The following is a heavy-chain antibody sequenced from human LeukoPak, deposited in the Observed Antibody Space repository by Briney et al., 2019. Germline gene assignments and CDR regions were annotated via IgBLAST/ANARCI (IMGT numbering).Heavy chain of an antibody. CDR1: GYTFTSYY. CDR2: INPSGGST. V-gene: IGHV1-46*01. Sequence: ASVKVSWKASGYTFTSYYMHWVRQAPGQGLEWMGIINPSGGSTSYAQKFQGRVTMTRDTSTSTVYMELSSLRSEDTAVYYCARDRYYYDSSGYIRGISFDYWGQGTLVTVSS. J-gene: IGHJ4*02. D-gene: IGHD3-22*01. CDR3: ARDRYYYDSSGYIRGISFDY.